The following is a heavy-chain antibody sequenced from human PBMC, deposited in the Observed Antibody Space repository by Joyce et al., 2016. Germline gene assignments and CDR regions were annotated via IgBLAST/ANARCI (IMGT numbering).Heavy chain of an antibody. CDR2: IFPGDSTT. J-gene: IGHJ3*02. CDR3: ARSGGDSGSAFNI. V-gene: IGHV5-51*01. Sequence: EVHLVQSGAEVKKPGESLRISFKGSGYSFSTYWINWVRQMPGKGLEWMGIIFPGDSTTRYNPSFEGQVTISADKSTTTAYVQWSSLKASDTATYYCARSGGDSGSAFNIWGQGTMVTVSS. D-gene: IGHD2-21*02. CDR1: GYSFSTYW.